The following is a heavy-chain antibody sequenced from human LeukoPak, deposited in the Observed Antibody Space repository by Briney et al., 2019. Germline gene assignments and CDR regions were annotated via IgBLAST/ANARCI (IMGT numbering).Heavy chain of an antibody. J-gene: IGHJ5*02. Sequence: ASVKVSCKASGYTFITYAMHWVRQAPGQRLEWMGGIIPIFGTANYAQKFQGRVTITADESTSTAYMELSSLRSEDTAVYYCARDRAVSTRRRGFDPWGQGTLVTVSS. CDR2: IIPIFGTA. CDR3: ARDRAVSTRRRGFDP. V-gene: IGHV1-69*13. D-gene: IGHD3-10*01. CDR1: GYTFITYA.